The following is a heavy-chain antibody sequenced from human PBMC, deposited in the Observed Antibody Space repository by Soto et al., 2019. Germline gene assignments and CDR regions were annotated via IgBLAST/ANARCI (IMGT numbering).Heavy chain of an antibody. CDR2: IYYSGST. D-gene: IGHD6-13*01. CDR1: GGSISNYY. CDR3: ARHGPIAAAGTVFDY. J-gene: IGHJ4*02. V-gene: IGHV4-59*08. Sequence: PSETLSLTCTVSGGSISNYYWSWIRQPPGKGLEWIGYIYYSGSTRYNPSLKSRVTISVDTSKNQFSLKLSSVTAADTAVYYCARHGPIAAAGTVFDYCGQGTLVTVSS.